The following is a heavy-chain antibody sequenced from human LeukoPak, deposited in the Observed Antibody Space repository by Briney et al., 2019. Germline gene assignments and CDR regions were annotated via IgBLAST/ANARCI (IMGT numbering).Heavy chain of an antibody. Sequence: NPSETLSLTCAVYGGSFSGYYWSWIRQPPGKGLEWIGEINHSGSTNYNPSLKSRVTISVDTSKNQFSLKLSSVTAADTAVYYCARERLKRITVTHGYYYYYMDVWGKGTTVTVSS. D-gene: IGHD4-17*01. V-gene: IGHV4-34*01. CDR1: GGSFSGYY. CDR2: INHSGST. CDR3: ARERLKRITVTHGYYYYYMDV. J-gene: IGHJ6*03.